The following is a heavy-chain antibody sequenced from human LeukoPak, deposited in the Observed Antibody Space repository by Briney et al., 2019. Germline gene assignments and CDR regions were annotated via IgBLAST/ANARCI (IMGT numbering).Heavy chain of an antibody. D-gene: IGHD3-10*01. CDR2: IYYSGST. Sequence: SQILSLTCTVSGGSISSGGYYWSWIRQHPGKGLEWIGYIYYSGSTYYNPSLKSRVTISVDTSKNQFSLKLSSVTAADTAVYYCARVLRDGSGSSNWFDPWGQGTLVTVSS. J-gene: IGHJ5*02. CDR3: ARVLRDGSGSSNWFDP. CDR1: GGSISSGGYY. V-gene: IGHV4-31*03.